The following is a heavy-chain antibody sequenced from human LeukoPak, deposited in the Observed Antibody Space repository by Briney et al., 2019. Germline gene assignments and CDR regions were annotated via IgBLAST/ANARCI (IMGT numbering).Heavy chain of an antibody. CDR2: IYHSGST. CDR1: GGSINSSNW. J-gene: IGHJ4*02. CDR3: ARGGD. Sequence: PSETLSLTCAVSGGSINSSNWWTWVRQPPGKGLEWIGEIYHSGSTNFNPSLRSRVTISVDKSKNHFSLRLTSVTAADTAVYYCARGGDWGQGTLVTVSS. V-gene: IGHV4-4*02.